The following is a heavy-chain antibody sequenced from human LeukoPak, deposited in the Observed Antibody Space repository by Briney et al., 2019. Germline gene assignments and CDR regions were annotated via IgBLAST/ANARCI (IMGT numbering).Heavy chain of an antibody. J-gene: IGHJ4*02. V-gene: IGHV4-39*07. CDR1: GVSISSSNSY. CDR3: ARPRRSGSRTYFDY. Sequence: PSETLSLTCTVSGVSISSSNSYWGWIRQPPGKGLEWIGEINHSGSTNYNPSLKSRVTISVDTSKNQFSLKLSSVTAADTAVYYCARPRRSGSRTYFDYWGQGTLVTVSS. CDR2: INHSGST. D-gene: IGHD1-26*01.